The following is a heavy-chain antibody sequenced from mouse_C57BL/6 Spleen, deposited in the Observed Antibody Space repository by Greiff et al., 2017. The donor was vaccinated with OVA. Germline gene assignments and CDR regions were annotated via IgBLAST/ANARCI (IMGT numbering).Heavy chain of an antibody. D-gene: IGHD1-1*01. Sequence: EVQLQQSGPELVKPGASVKIPCKASGYTFTDYNMDWVKQSHGKSLEWIGDINPNNGGTIYNQKFKGKATLTVDKSSSTAYMELRSLTSEDTAVYYCARGYYYGSRYYFDYWGQGTTLTVSS. CDR3: ARGYYYGSRYYFDY. CDR2: INPNNGGT. V-gene: IGHV1-18*01. J-gene: IGHJ2*01. CDR1: GYTFTDYN.